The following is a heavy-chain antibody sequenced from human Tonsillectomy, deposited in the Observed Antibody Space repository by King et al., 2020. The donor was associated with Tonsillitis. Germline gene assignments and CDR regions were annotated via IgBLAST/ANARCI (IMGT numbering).Heavy chain of an antibody. D-gene: IGHD3-3*01. J-gene: IGHJ6*02. CDR3: ARIPARITIFGVVIINSAMDV. CDR2: SFSNDEK. CDR1: GFSLSNARMG. Sequence: TLQESGPVLVKPPETLTLTCTVSGFSLSNARMGVSWIRQPAGQALEWLAHSFSNDEKAYSTSLKSRLTITKDTSKSQVVLTMTNMDPVDTATYYCARIPARITIFGVVIINSAMDVWGPGTTVTVSS. V-gene: IGHV2-26*01.